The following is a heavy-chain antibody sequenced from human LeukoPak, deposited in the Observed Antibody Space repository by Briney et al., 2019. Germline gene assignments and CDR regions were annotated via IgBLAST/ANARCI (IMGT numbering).Heavy chain of an antibody. CDR3: ARGARELRYFDWLFSGNWFDP. V-gene: IGHV1-18*01. CDR1: GYTFTSYG. D-gene: IGHD3-9*01. J-gene: IGHJ5*02. Sequence: ASVKVSCKASGYTFTSYGISWVRQAPGQGLEWMGWISAYNGNTNYAQKLQGRVTMTTDTSTSTAYMELRSLRSDDTAVYYCARGARELRYFDWLFSGNWFDPWGQGTLVTVSS. CDR2: ISAYNGNT.